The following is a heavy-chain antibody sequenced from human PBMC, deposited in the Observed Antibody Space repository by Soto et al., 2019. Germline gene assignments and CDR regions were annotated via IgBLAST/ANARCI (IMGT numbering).Heavy chain of an antibody. CDR1: GFTFSSYG. Sequence: VGSLRLSCAASGFTFSSYGMHWVRQAPGKGLEWVAVISYDGSNKYYADSVKGRFTISRDNSKNTLYLQMNSLRAEDTAVYYCAKDHTGAHYYDSLGTFDYWGQGTLVTVSS. D-gene: IGHD3-22*01. V-gene: IGHV3-30*18. J-gene: IGHJ4*02. CDR2: ISYDGSNK. CDR3: AKDHTGAHYYDSLGTFDY.